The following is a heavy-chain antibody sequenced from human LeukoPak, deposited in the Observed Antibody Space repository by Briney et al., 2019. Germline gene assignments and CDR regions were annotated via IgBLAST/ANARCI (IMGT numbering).Heavy chain of an antibody. V-gene: IGHV3-30*18. CDR3: AKDAGAMVRGVIDY. CDR1: GFTFSSYG. CDR2: ISYDGSSK. D-gene: IGHD3-10*01. Sequence: GRSLRLSCAASGFTFSSYGMHWVRQAPGKGLKWVAVISYDGSSKYYADSVKGRFTISRDNSKNTLYLQMNSLRAEDTAVYYCAKDAGAMVRGVIDYWGQGTLVTVSS. J-gene: IGHJ4*02.